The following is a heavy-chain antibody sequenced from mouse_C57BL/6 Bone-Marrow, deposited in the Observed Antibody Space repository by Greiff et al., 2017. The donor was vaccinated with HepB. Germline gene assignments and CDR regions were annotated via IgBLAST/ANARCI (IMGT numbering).Heavy chain of an antibody. D-gene: IGHD1-1*01. J-gene: IGHJ2*01. CDR1: GYTFTSYW. V-gene: IGHV1-64*01. CDR2: IHPNSGST. CDR3: ARCYYGSSYYFDY. Sequence: QVHVKQPGAELVKPGASVKLSCKASGYTFTSYWMHWVKQRPGQGLEWIGMIHPNSGSTNYNEKFKSKATLTVDKSSSTAYMQLSSLTSEDSAVYYCARCYYGSSYYFDYWGQGTTLTVSS.